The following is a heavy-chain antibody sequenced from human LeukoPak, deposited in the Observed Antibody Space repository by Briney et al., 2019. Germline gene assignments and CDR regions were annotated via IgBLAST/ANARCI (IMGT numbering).Heavy chain of an antibody. D-gene: IGHD3-3*01. CDR1: GGTFSSYA. V-gene: IGHV1-69*01. J-gene: IGHJ4*02. Sequence: SVKVSCKASGGTFSSYAISWVRQAPGQGLEWMGGIIPIFGTANYAQKFQGRVAITADESTSTAYMELSSLRSEDTAVYYCASVFITIFGVVAPGYFDYWGQGTLVTVSS. CDR2: IIPIFGTA. CDR3: ASVFITIFGVVAPGYFDY.